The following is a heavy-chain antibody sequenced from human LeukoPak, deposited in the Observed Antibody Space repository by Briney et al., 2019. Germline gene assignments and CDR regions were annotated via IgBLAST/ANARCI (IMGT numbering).Heavy chain of an antibody. V-gene: IGHV3-23*01. J-gene: IGHJ4*02. CDR3: ARISVVSRSGPLDY. CDR2: IMSGAYT. CDR1: GLTYRSHA. D-gene: IGHD3-10*01. Sequence: GGSLRLSRAAAGLTYRSHARTCARQARGRCVLEPSTIMSGAYTSYADSVKGRLSVSRDNSKNTLYLEMNSLRAEDAAVYYCARISVVSRSGPLDYWGQGTLVTVSS.